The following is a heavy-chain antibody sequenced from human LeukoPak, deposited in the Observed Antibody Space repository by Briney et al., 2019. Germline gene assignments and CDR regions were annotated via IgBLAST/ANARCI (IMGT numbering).Heavy chain of an antibody. D-gene: IGHD6-19*01. Sequence: GGSLRLSCAASGFTFSTYDMTWVRQAPGKGLEWVSGISGSGYTTYYADSVKGRFTISRDNSKNTLYLQMNSLGAEDTAVYYCARGVSSGWGNYYYYYYMDVWGKGTTVTVSS. J-gene: IGHJ6*03. V-gene: IGHV3-23*01. CDR1: GFTFSTYD. CDR3: ARGVSSGWGNYYYYYYMDV. CDR2: ISGSGYTT.